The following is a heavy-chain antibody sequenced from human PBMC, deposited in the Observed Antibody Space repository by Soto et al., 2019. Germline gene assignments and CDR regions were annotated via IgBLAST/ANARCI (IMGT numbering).Heavy chain of an antibody. Sequence: SETLSLTCTVSGGSISSGGYYWSWIRQHPGKGLEWIGYIYYSGSTYYNPSLKSRVTISVDTSKNQFSLKLSSVTAADTAVYYCARDRVVTATLYYFDYWGQGTLVTVSS. J-gene: IGHJ4*02. CDR1: GGSISSGGYY. CDR2: IYYSGST. CDR3: ARDRVVTATLYYFDY. V-gene: IGHV4-31*03. D-gene: IGHD2-21*02.